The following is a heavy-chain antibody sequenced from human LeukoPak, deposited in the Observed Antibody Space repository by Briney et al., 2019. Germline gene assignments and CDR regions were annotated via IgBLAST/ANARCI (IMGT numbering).Heavy chain of an antibody. V-gene: IGHV5-10-1*01. CDR2: IDPSDSYA. Sequence: GESLQISCKGSGYSFTSYWISWVRQMPGKGLEWMGRIDPSDSYANYSPSFQGHVTISADKSISTAYLQWSSLKASDTAMYYCARQSGGDILTGYYREFDYWGQGTLVTVSS. CDR3: ARQSGGDILTGYYREFDY. J-gene: IGHJ4*02. D-gene: IGHD3-9*01. CDR1: GYSFTSYW.